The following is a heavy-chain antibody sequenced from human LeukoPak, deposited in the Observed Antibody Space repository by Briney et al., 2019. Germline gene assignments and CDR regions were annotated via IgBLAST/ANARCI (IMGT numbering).Heavy chain of an antibody. CDR2: IIPIFGTA. CDR3: ARDLYDGPYYYDSSGYGPFDY. V-gene: IGHV1-69*01. D-gene: IGHD3-22*01. CDR1: GGTFSSYA. J-gene: IGHJ4*02. Sequence: SVKVSCKASGGTFSSYAISWVRQAPGQGLEWMGGIIPIFGTANYAQKFQGRVTITADESTSTAYMELSSLRSEDTAVYYCARDLYDGPYYYDSSGYGPFDYWGQGTLVTVSS.